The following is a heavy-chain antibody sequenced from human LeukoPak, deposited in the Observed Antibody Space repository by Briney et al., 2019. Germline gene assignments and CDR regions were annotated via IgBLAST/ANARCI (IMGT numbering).Heavy chain of an antibody. D-gene: IGHD3-10*01. V-gene: IGHV4-4*02. CDR1: GGSIGDSYW. J-gene: IGHJ4*02. CDR2: IYHGGTT. Sequence: SETLSLTCAVSGGSIGDSYWWTWVRQPPGKGLEWIGEIYHGGTTNYNPSLKGRVTISLDKSKNQFSLKLSSMTAADTAVYYCARDVPGSGVNLDFWGQGTLVTVSS. CDR3: ARDVPGSGVNLDF.